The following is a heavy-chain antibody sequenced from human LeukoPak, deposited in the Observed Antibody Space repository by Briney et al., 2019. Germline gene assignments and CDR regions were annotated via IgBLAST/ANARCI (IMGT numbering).Heavy chain of an antibody. CDR2: IGGSGGST. Sequence: GGSLRLSCAASGFTFSNYAMYWVRQAPGKGLEWVSAIGGSGGSTYYADSVKGRFTISRGNSKNTLYLQMNSLRAEDTAIYYCARKAFGATSRYFDYWGQGTLVTVSS. CDR1: GFTFSNYA. CDR3: ARKAFGATSRYFDY. J-gene: IGHJ4*02. D-gene: IGHD4/OR15-4a*01. V-gene: IGHV3-23*01.